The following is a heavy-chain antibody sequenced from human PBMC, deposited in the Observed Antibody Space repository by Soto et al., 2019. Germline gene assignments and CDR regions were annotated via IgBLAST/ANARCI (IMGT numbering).Heavy chain of an antibody. CDR3: ARDTSYAFWSGYVGFDP. CDR2: IYYSGST. V-gene: IGHV4-61*03. J-gene: IGHJ5*02. Sequence: SETLSLTCTVSGGSVSSGSHYWSWIRQPPGKGLEWIGNIYYSGSTKYNPSLKSRVTISVDRSRSHFSLNLRSVTTADTALYYCARDTSYAFWSGYVGFDPWGQGTLVTVSS. CDR1: GGSVSSGSHY. D-gene: IGHD3-3*01.